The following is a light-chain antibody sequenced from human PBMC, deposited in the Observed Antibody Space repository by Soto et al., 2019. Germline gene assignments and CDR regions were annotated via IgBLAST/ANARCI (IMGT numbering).Light chain of an antibody. J-gene: IGLJ1*01. Sequence: QSVLTLPASVSGSPGQSITISCTGTSSDVGGYNYVSWYQHHPGKAPKLMIYEVSNRPSGVSNRFSGSKSGNTASLTISGLQAEDEADYYCSSYTSSSPLGYVFGTGTKVTVL. CDR2: EVS. CDR1: SSDVGGYNY. CDR3: SSYTSSSPLGYV. V-gene: IGLV2-14*01.